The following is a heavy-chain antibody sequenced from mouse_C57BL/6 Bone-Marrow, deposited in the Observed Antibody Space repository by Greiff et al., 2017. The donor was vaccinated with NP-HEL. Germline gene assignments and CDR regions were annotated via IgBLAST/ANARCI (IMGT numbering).Heavy chain of an antibody. CDR3: ARLTAQATASMDY. Sequence: QVQLQQPGAELVKPGASVKMSCKASGYTFTSYWITWVKQRPGQGLEWIGDIYPGSGSTNYNEKFKSKATLTVDTSSSTAYMQLSSLTSEDSAVYYCARLTAQATASMDYWGQGTSVTVSS. J-gene: IGHJ4*01. D-gene: IGHD3-2*02. CDR1: GYTFTSYW. V-gene: IGHV1-55*01. CDR2: IYPGSGST.